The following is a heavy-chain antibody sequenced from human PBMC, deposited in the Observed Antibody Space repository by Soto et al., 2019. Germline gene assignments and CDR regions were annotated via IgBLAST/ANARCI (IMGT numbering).Heavy chain of an antibody. D-gene: IGHD1-26*01. V-gene: IGHV1-69*06. Sequence: VASVKVSCKASGGTFSRYAISWVRQAPGQGLEWMGGIIPIFGTANYAQQLHGRVPITADKSTSTAYMELISLRSEDTAVYYCASNTGSYYEYYFYGMDVLCPGTTVTVSS. CDR3: ASNTGSYYEYYFYGMDV. J-gene: IGHJ6*02. CDR2: IIPIFGTA. CDR1: GGTFSRYA.